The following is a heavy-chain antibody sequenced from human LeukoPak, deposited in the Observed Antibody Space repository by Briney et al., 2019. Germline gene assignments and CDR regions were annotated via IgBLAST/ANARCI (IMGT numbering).Heavy chain of an antibody. V-gene: IGHV3-23*01. CDR3: ARNTYYYDSSGYYYAFDI. D-gene: IGHD3-22*01. J-gene: IGHJ3*02. Sequence: GGSLRLSCAASGFTFSSYGMSWVRQAPGKGLEWVSAISGSGGSTYYADSVKGRFTISRDNSKNTLYLQMNSLRAEDTAVYYCARNTYYYDSSGYYYAFDIWGQGTMVTVSS. CDR1: GFTFSSYG. CDR2: ISGSGGST.